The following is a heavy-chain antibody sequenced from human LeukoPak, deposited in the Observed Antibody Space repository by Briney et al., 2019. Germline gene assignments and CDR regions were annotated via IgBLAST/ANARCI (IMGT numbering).Heavy chain of an antibody. Sequence: PSETLSLTCAVYGRSFSGYYWSWISQPPGKGLEWIGEINHSGSTNYNPSLKSRVTISVDTSKNQFSLKLSPVTAADTAVYYCARGSGWNGWFDPWGQGTLVTVSS. V-gene: IGHV4-34*01. D-gene: IGHD1-1*01. CDR3: ARGSGWNGWFDP. J-gene: IGHJ5*02. CDR1: GRSFSGYY. CDR2: INHSGST.